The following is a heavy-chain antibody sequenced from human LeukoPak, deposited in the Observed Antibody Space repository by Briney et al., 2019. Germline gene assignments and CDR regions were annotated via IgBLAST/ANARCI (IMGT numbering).Heavy chain of an antibody. D-gene: IGHD3-3*01. Sequence: TGGSLRLSCAASGFTFSSYWMSWVRQAPGRGLEWVANIKPDGTEKYYVDSVKGRFSVSRDNAKNSLNLQMNSLRAEDTAVYYCAAKRYDFWNWGQGTLVTVSS. J-gene: IGHJ4*02. V-gene: IGHV3-7*05. CDR3: AAKRYDFWN. CDR1: GFTFSSYW. CDR2: IKPDGTEK.